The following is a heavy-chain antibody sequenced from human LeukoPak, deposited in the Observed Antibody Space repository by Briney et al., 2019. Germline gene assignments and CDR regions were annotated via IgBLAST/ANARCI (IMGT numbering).Heavy chain of an antibody. CDR3: ARFKRIRITMIVVAGETNAFDI. D-gene: IGHD3-22*01. Sequence: SETLSLTCAVYGGSFSGYYWSWIRQPPGKGLEWIGEINHSGSTNYNPSLKSRVTISVDTSKNQFSLKLSSVTAADTAVYYCARFKRIRITMIVVAGETNAFDIWGQGTMATVSS. J-gene: IGHJ3*02. CDR2: INHSGST. V-gene: IGHV4-34*01. CDR1: GGSFSGYY.